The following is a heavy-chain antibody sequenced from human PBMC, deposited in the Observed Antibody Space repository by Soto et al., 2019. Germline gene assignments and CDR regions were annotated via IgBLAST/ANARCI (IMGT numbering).Heavy chain of an antibody. Sequence: QVQLEESGGGVVQPGRSLRLSCEASGFTFNTYSMHWVRQPPGKGLEWLAAIWYDGTQKYYADSGKGRFIISRDNSKKSVYLEMNSLRAEDTAVYYCARAGGTTVTGLWHFDSWGQGTLVTVSS. V-gene: IGHV3-33*01. J-gene: IGHJ4*02. CDR3: ARAGGTTVTGLWHFDS. CDR1: GFTFNTYS. CDR2: IWYDGTQK. D-gene: IGHD4-17*01.